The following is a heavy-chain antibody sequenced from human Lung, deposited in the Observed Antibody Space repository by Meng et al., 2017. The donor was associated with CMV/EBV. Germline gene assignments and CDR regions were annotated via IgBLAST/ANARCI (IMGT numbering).Heavy chain of an antibody. Sequence: QVQFRESGPAVVKQSGTLALTCAVSGDSITNHNWWAWVRQPPGKGLEWIGELPHRGSSAYNPSLKSRVSMSIDKSKNQFSLKLTSVTAADTAVYHCLRRSGGSVWGQGTLVTVSS. CDR3: LRRSGGSV. CDR2: LPHRGSS. CDR1: GDSITNHNW. V-gene: IGHV4-4*02. J-gene: IGHJ1*01. D-gene: IGHD3-10*01.